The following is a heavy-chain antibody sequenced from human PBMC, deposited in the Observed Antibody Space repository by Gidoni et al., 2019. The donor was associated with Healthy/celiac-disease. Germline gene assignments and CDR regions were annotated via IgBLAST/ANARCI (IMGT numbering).Heavy chain of an antibody. CDR1: GCSISSGGYY. CDR3: ARGESYYDSSGYPDY. V-gene: IGHV4-31*03. J-gene: IGHJ4*02. CDR2: IYYSGST. D-gene: IGHD3-22*01. Sequence: QVHLQESGPGLVKPSQTLSLTCPVSGCSISSGGYYWSWIRQHPGKGLEWIGYIYYSGSTYYNPSLKSRVTRSVDTSKNQFSLKLSSVTAADTAVYYCARGESYYDSSGYPDYWGQGTLVTVSS.